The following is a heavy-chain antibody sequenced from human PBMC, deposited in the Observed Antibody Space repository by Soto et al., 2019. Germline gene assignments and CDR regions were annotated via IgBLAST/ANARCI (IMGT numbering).Heavy chain of an antibody. D-gene: IGHD6-19*01. CDR2: INPGDSDI. Sequence: PGESLKISCKGSGYNYINHWIAWVRQMPGKGLEWMGIINPGDSDIRYSPSFQGQITISVDKSISTAYLQWSSLKASDTATYYCTRPQSSGWYDYWGQGTLVTVSS. CDR3: TRPQSSGWYDY. V-gene: IGHV5-51*01. J-gene: IGHJ4*02. CDR1: GYNYINHW.